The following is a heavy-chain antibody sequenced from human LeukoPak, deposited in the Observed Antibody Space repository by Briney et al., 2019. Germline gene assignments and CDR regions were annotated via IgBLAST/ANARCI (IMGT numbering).Heavy chain of an antibody. CDR1: GESISSHY. CDR2: VTNSGTT. Sequence: SETLSLTCNVSGESISSHYWSWTRQSPGKGLEWIGYVTNSGTTKFNPSLKSRVTISVDTSKNQFSLNLNSVTAADTAVYYCALWGYFDSSGRHFWGQGTLVTVSS. V-gene: IGHV4-59*11. D-gene: IGHD3-22*01. CDR3: ALWGYFDSSGRHF. J-gene: IGHJ4*02.